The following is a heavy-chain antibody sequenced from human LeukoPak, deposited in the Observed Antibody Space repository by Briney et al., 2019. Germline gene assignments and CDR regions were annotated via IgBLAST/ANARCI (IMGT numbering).Heavy chain of an antibody. CDR1: GGSFSGYY. D-gene: IGHD3-22*01. CDR2: INHSGST. J-gene: IGHJ4*02. V-gene: IGHV4-34*01. CDR3: ARITPTYYYDSSGYGFDY. Sequence: ASETLSLTCAVYGGSFSGYYWSWIRQPPGKGLEWIGEINHSGSTNYNPSLKSRVTISVDTSKNQFSLKLSSVTAADTAVYYCARITPTYYYDSSGYGFDYWGQGALVTVSS.